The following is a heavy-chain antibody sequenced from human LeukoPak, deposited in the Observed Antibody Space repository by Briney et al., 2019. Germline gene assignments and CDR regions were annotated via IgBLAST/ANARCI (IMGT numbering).Heavy chain of an antibody. D-gene: IGHD3-3*01. CDR3: ARVATELYDFWSGYSTYYYYYMDV. V-gene: IGHV4-59*01. Sequence: PSETLSPTCTVSGGSISSYYWSWIRQPPGKGLEWIGYIYYSGSTNYNPSLKSRVTISVDTSKNQFSLKLSSVTAADTAVYYCARVATELYDFWSGYSTYYYYYMDVWGKGTTVTVSS. CDR1: GGSISSYY. CDR2: IYYSGST. J-gene: IGHJ6*03.